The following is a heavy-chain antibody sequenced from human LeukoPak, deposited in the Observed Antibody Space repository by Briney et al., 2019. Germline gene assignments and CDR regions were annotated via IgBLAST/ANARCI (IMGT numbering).Heavy chain of an antibody. Sequence: ASVKVSCKASGYTFTSYGISWVRQAPGQGLEWMGWISAYNGNTNYAQKLQGRVTITRNTSISTAYMELSSLRSEDTAVYYCARRGDYDFWSGYPPDAFDIWGQGTTVTVSS. J-gene: IGHJ3*02. CDR1: GYTFTSYG. CDR2: ISAYNGNT. V-gene: IGHV1-18*01. D-gene: IGHD3-3*01. CDR3: ARRGDYDFWSGYPPDAFDI.